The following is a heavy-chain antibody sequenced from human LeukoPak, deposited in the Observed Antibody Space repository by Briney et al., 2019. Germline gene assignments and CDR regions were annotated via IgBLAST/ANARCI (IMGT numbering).Heavy chain of an antibody. D-gene: IGHD6-13*01. V-gene: IGHV1-2*06. J-gene: IGHJ4*02. CDR1: GYTFTGYY. CDR2: INPNSGGT. Sequence: ASVKVSCKASGYTFTGYYMHWVRQAPGQGLEWMGRINPNSGGTNYAQKVQGRVTMTRDTSISTAYMELSRLRSDDTAVYYCAREHPPSFSRQQLPLEVDYWGQGTLVTVSS. CDR3: AREHPPSFSRQQLPLEVDY.